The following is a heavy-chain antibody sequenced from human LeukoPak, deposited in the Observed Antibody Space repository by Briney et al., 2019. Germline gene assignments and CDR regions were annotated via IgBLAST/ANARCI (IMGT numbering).Heavy chain of an antibody. J-gene: IGHJ4*02. Sequence: PSETLSLTCTVSGGSNSNYYWSWIRQPPGKGLEWIGYIYSSGSTNYNPSLKSRVTISVDTSKNQFSLKLSSVTAADTAVYYCARGSAYYYDSSGYYYAPFDYWGQGTLVTVSS. V-gene: IGHV4-59*12. CDR2: IYSSGST. D-gene: IGHD3-22*01. CDR3: ARGSAYYYDSSGYYYAPFDY. CDR1: GGSNSNYY.